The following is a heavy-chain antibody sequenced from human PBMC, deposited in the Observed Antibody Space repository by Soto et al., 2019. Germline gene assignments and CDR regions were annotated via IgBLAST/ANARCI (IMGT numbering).Heavy chain of an antibody. CDR3: ARGPYARAVGATSSSH. CDR2: IRSGIT. D-gene: IGHD1-26*01. J-gene: IGHJ4*02. CDR1: GGSSSGWY. V-gene: IGHV4-34*01. Sequence: PSETLSLTCAAYGGSSSGWYWTWIRQSPVKGLQWLGEIRSGITNYNSSLKSRVTISADTSKNQFSLKLSPVSAAHTAVYSCARGPYARAVGATSSSHWGQGTPVTVCS.